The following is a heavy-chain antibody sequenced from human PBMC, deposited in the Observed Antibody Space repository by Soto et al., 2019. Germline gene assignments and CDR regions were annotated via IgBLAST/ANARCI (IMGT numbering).Heavy chain of an antibody. D-gene: IGHD1-26*01. Sequence: PGGSLRLSCAASGFTFSSYSMNWVRQAPGEGLEWVSSLSSSSGYIYYADSVKGRFTTSRDNAKNSLYLQMNSLRAEDTAVYYSARDIRMGATTPVLQHSGQGTLVTVSS. CDR3: ARDIRMGATTPVLQH. CDR2: LSSSSGYI. J-gene: IGHJ1*01. V-gene: IGHV3-21*01. CDR1: GFTFSSYS.